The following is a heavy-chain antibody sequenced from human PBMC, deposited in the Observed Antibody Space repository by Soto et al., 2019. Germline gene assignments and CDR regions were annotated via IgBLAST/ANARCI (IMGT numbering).Heavy chain of an antibody. CDR2: IINTGVRT. CDR3: VKEHGDSFSDY. D-gene: IGHD2-21*01. J-gene: IGHJ4*02. V-gene: IGHV3-23*01. CDR1: GFTFSTYA. Sequence: EVQLLESGGGLVQPGGSLRLSCAASGFTFSTYAMSWVRQAPGQGLDWISAIINTGVRTYYADSVKGRFTISRDNSKNTVYLQMNSLRAEDTAVYYCVKEHGDSFSDYWGQGTLVTVSS.